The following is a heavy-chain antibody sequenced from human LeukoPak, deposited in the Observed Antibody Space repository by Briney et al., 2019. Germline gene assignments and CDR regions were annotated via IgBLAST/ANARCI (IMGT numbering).Heavy chain of an antibody. J-gene: IGHJ5*02. CDR3: ARASYPPLSSNWFDP. D-gene: IGHD1-26*01. CDR2: INPNSGGT. CDR1: GYTFTGYY. Sequence: GASVKVSCKASGYTFTGYYMHWVRQAPGQGLEWMGWINPNSGGTNYAQKFQGRVTMTRDTSISTAYMELSRLRSDDTAVYYCARASYPPLSSNWFDPWGQETLVTVPS. V-gene: IGHV1-2*02.